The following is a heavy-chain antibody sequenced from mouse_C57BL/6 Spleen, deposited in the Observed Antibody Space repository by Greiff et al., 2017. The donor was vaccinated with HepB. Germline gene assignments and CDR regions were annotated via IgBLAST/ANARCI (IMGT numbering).Heavy chain of an antibody. J-gene: IGHJ2*01. D-gene: IGHD2-12*01. CDR3: ARPLYDEGYFDY. V-gene: IGHV1-18*01. Sequence: EVQLQQSGPELVKPGASVKIPCKASGYTFTDYNMDWVKQSHGKSLEWIGDINPNNGGTIYNQKFKGKATLTVDKSSSTAYMELRSLKSEDTAVYYCARPLYDEGYFDYWGQGTTLTVSS. CDR1: GYTFTDYN. CDR2: INPNNGGT.